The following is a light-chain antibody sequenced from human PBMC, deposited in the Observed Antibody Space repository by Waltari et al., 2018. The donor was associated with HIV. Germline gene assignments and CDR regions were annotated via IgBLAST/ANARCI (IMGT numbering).Light chain of an antibody. J-gene: IGKJ2*01. CDR2: GAS. CDR3: QQSYSTPYT. CDR1: QSISSY. V-gene: IGKV1-39*01. Sequence: DIQMTQSPSSLSASVGDGVTITCRATQSISSYLNWYQQKLGAAPKLLIYGASTLQSGVPSRISGSGSGTDFTLTINNLQPEDFAIYYCQQSYSTPYTFGQGTKVEI.